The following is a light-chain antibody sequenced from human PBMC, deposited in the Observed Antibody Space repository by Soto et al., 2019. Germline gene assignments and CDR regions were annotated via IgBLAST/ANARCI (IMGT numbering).Light chain of an antibody. CDR3: SSYTSSSTPLV. CDR1: SSDVGGYNY. CDR2: DVT. J-gene: IGLJ3*02. Sequence: QSALTQPASVSGSPGQSITISGTGTSSDVGGYNYVSWYQQHPGKAPKLMIYDVTNRPSGVSNRFSGSKSGNTASLTISGLQAEDEADYYCSSYTSSSTPLVFGGGTKVTVL. V-gene: IGLV2-14*01.